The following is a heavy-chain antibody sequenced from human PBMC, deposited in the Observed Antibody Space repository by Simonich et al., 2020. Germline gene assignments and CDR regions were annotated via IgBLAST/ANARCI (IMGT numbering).Heavy chain of an antibody. CDR1: GFTFISYS. D-gene: IGHD1-26*01. CDR2: ISSSSSYI. V-gene: IGHV3-21*01. Sequence: EVQLVESGGGLVKPGGSLRLSCAASGFTFISYSMNWVRQAPGKRRGGVSAISSSSSYIYYADSGKGRFTISRDNAKNSLYLQMNSLRAEDTAVYYCARGIVGASGAFDIWGQGTMVTVSS. J-gene: IGHJ3*02. CDR3: ARGIVGASGAFDI.